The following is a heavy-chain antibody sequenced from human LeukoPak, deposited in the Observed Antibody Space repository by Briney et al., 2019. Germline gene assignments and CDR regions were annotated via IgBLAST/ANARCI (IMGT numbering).Heavy chain of an antibody. CDR3: ARDLFGVVIMGYFDY. Sequence: GGSLRLSCAASGFTFSAYWMSWVRQAPGKGLEWVANIKQDGSEKYYVDSVKGRFTISRDNAKNSLSLQMNSLRAEDTAFYYCARDLFGVVIMGYFDYWGQGTLVTVSS. CDR2: IKQDGSEK. D-gene: IGHD3-3*01. J-gene: IGHJ4*02. V-gene: IGHV3-7*01. CDR1: GFTFSAYW.